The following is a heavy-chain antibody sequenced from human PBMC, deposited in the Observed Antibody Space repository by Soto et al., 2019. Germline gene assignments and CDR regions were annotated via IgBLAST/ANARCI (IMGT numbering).Heavy chain of an antibody. D-gene: IGHD3-22*01. CDR1: GYAFTSYG. V-gene: IGHV1-18*04. CDR3: ARPYDSSGSYLPFDY. Sequence: ASVKVSCKASGYAFTSYGFSWVRQAPGQGLEWMGWISAYNGHTHYAQKLQGRVTMTTDTSTNTAYMELRSLRSDDTAVYYCARPYDSSGSYLPFDYWGQGTLVTVSS. CDR2: ISAYNGHT. J-gene: IGHJ4*02.